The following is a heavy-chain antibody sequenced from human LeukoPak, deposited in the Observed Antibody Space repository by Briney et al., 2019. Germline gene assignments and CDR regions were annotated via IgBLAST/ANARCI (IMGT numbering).Heavy chain of an antibody. CDR1: GYTFTDYY. Sequence: VKVSCKVSGYTFTDYYMHWVQQAPGKGLEWMGLVDPEDGETIYAEKFQRRVTITADTSTDTAYMELSSLRSEDTAVYYCATGYNWNYGFDYWGQGTLVTVSS. CDR3: ATGYNWNYGFDY. J-gene: IGHJ4*02. V-gene: IGHV1-69-2*01. CDR2: VDPEDGET. D-gene: IGHD1-7*01.